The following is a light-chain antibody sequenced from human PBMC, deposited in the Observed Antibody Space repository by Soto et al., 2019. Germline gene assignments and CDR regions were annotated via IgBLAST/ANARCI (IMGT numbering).Light chain of an antibody. CDR1: QYIGRY. CDR2: GAS. CDR3: QQYATYSPEWT. Sequence: DVQRTQSPSSLSASVGDRVTITCRAGQYIGRYLNWYQQKPGKAPKLLIDGASSLETGVSSRFSGSGSGTKFTLTITSLHPDDFATYYCQQYATYSPEWTFGQGTKVDIK. J-gene: IGKJ1*01. V-gene: IGKV1-5*01.